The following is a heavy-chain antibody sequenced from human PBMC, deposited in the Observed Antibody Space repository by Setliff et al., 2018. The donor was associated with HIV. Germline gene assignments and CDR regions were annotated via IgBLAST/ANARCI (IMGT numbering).Heavy chain of an antibody. D-gene: IGHD3-22*01. CDR1: GGSITSSY. CDR3: ARQGAGYYYDSSEYYTGNGFDF. CDR2: VHHSGST. Sequence: SETLSLTCTVSGGSITSSYWSWIRQPAGKGLEWIGGVHHSGSTHYNPSLRSRVTISPQTSKNQFSLELTSVTAADTAVYYCARQGAGYYYDSSEYYTGNGFDFWGQGTLVTVSS. V-gene: IGHV4-59*08. J-gene: IGHJ3*01.